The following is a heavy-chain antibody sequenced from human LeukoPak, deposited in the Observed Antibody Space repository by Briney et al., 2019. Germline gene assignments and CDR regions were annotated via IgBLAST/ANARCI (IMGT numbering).Heavy chain of an antibody. Sequence: EGSLRLSCAASGFTFSSYDMHWVRQATGKGLEWVSAIGTAGDTYYPGSVKGRFTISRENAKNSLYLQMNSLRAGDTAVYYCASGNDYLWGNYGYWGQGTLVTVSS. CDR3: ASGNDYLWGNYGY. CDR2: IGTAGDT. V-gene: IGHV3-13*01. CDR1: GFTFSSYD. D-gene: IGHD3-16*01. J-gene: IGHJ4*02.